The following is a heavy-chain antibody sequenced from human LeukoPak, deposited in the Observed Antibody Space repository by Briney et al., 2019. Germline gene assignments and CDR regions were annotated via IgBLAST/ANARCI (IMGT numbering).Heavy chain of an antibody. CDR3: GRFESDVWGSYRWYYFDY. J-gene: IGHJ4*02. V-gene: IGHV3-66*01. CDR2: IYSGSST. Sequence: GGTLRLSCAASGFTFSSYGMTWVRQAPGKGLEWVSVIYSGSSTYYADSVKGRFTISRDNSKNTLYLQMNSLRAEDTAVYYCGRFESDVWGSYRWYYFDYWGQGTLVTVSS. CDR1: GFTFSSYG. D-gene: IGHD3-16*02.